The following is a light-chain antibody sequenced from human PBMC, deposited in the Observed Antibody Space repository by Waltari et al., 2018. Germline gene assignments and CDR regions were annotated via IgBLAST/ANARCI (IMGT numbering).Light chain of an antibody. J-gene: IGKJ2*01. CDR3: QQNYISPPT. CDR1: QSISGY. V-gene: IGKV1-39*01. CDR2: AAS. Sequence: DIQMTQSPSSLSASVGDSLTITCRASQSISGYLNWYQQRPGKAPRLLIFAASRLQSGVPARFSGSGSGTDFTLTITSLQPEDFATYYCQQNYISPPTFGQGTKLDIK.